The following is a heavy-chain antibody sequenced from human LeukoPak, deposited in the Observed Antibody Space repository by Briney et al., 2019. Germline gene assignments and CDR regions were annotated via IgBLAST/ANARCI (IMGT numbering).Heavy chain of an antibody. V-gene: IGHV4-59*01. CDR1: GGSISGSY. CDR2: MYNSGST. Sequence: SETLSLTCTVSGGSISGSYWSWIRQPPGKGLEWIAYMYNSGSTNYNPSLKSRVTISIDTSKNQFSLKLSSLTAADTAIYYCAGGIESYGDYGYWGQGILVTVSS. D-gene: IGHD4-17*01. J-gene: IGHJ4*02. CDR3: AGGIESYGDYGY.